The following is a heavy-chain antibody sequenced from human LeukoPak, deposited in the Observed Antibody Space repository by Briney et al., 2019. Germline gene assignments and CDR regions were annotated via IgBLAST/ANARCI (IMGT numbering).Heavy chain of an antibody. CDR3: ARDDGGRYSAGWYDAFDI. V-gene: IGHV3-7*01. J-gene: IGHJ3*02. CDR1: AFTLSGYW. CDR2: IYRDGSEK. Sequence: PGGALRLSCAASAFTLSGYWMTWVCEAPGKGREWVANIYRDGSEKHYVDSVKGRFTISRDNARNSLFLQMDSLRAEDTALYFCARDDGGRYSAGWYDAFDIWGPGTMVTVSS. D-gene: IGHD6-13*01.